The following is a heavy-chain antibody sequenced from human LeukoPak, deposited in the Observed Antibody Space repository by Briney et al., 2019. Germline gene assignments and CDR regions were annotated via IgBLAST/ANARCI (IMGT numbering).Heavy chain of an antibody. CDR1: GFTFSSYG. J-gene: IGHJ4*02. Sequence: GASVKVSCKASGFTFSSYGISWVRQAPGQGLELMGWISSSSGNTNYAQKFQGRVTMTTDKSTSTAYMELRSLRSDDTAVYYCAREHPHFGELWNDYWGQGTPVTVSS. CDR2: ISSSSGNT. CDR3: AREHPHFGELWNDY. D-gene: IGHD3-10*01. V-gene: IGHV1-18*01.